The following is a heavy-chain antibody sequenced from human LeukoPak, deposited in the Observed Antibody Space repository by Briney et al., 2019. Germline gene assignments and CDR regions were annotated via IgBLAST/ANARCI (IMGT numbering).Heavy chain of an antibody. CDR2: ISYDGSNK. CDR3: AKDWGAGGSALTF. D-gene: IGHD3-10*01. Sequence: GRSLRLSCAASGFTFSSYGMHWVRQAPGKGLEWVAVISYDGSNKYYADSVKGRFTISRDNSKSTLYVQMNSLRAEDTAVYYCAKDWGAGGSALTFWGQGTLVTVSS. J-gene: IGHJ4*02. V-gene: IGHV3-30*18. CDR1: GFTFSSYG.